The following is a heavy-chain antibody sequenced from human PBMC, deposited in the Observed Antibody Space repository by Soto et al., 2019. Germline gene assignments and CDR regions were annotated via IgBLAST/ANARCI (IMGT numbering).Heavy chain of an antibody. D-gene: IGHD2-21*02. V-gene: IGHV3-23*01. CDR3: ASAYFGGDCYRYFDY. CDR2: ISGSGGST. J-gene: IGHJ4*02. Sequence: GGSLRLSCAASGFTFSSYAMSWVRQAPGKGLEWVSAISGSGGSTYYADSVKGRFTISRDNSKNTLYLQMNSLRAEDTAVYYCASAYFGGDCYRYFDYWAQGTLVPVSS. CDR1: GFTFSSYA.